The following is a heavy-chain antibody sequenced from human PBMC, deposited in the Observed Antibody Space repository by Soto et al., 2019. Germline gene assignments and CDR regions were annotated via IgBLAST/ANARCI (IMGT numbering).Heavy chain of an antibody. CDR1: GGSISSYY. V-gene: IGHV4-59*01. J-gene: IGHJ4*02. CDR3: ARGIVGYSYGAFDY. D-gene: IGHD5-18*01. Sequence: SETLSLTCTVPGGSISSYYWSWIRQPPGKGLEWIGYIYYSGSTNYNPSLKSRVTISVDTSKNQFSLKLSSVTAADTAVYYCARGIVGYSYGAFDYWGQGTLVTVSS. CDR2: IYYSGST.